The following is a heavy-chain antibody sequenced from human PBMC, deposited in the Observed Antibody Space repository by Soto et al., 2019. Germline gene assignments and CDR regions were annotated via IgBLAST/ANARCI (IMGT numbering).Heavy chain of an antibody. CDR3: ARATYYYDSSGYSDRVLDY. CDR1: GGSISSGGYY. V-gene: IGHV4-31*03. D-gene: IGHD3-22*01. CDR2: IYYSGNT. J-gene: IGHJ4*02. Sequence: QVQLQVSGPGLVKPSQTLSLTCTVSGGSISSGGYYWSWIRQHPGKGLEWIGYIYYSGNTYYNPSLKSRVTISEDTSKNQFSLKLSSVTAADTAVYYCARATYYYDSSGYSDRVLDYWGQGTLVTVSS.